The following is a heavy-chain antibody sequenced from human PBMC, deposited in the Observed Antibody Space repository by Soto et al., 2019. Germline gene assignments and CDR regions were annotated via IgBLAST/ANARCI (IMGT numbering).Heavy chain of an antibody. D-gene: IGHD1-26*01. CDR2: IRKETNGYST. CDR1: GFSFSDHY. J-gene: IGHJ4*02. V-gene: IGHV3-72*01. CDR3: ASVGSYRPFDY. Sequence: DVQLVQSGGGLVQPGGSLRLSCVGSGFSFSDHYMDWVRQAPGKGLEWVARIRKETNGYSTQYAASVKGRFTISRDDSKNSVYIQLNSLNPDDTAVNYCASVGSYRPFDYWGQGTLVTVSS.